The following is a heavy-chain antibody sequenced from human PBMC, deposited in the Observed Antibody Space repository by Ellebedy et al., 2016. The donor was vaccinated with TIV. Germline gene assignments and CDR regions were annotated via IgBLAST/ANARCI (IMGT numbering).Heavy chain of an antibody. Sequence: GESLKISCAASGFSFDTYAMTWVRQAPAKGPEWVATISPSRGNTYYADSVKGRFTISRDNSKNALHLQMHSLRAEDTAVYYCAKTLTPNFVRGLIDHWGQGTLVSVSS. V-gene: IGHV3-23*01. D-gene: IGHD3-10*01. J-gene: IGHJ4*02. CDR1: GFSFDTYA. CDR2: ISPSRGNT. CDR3: AKTLTPNFVRGLIDH.